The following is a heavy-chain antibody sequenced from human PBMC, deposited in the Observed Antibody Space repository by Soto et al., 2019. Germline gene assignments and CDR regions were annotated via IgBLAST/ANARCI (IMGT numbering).Heavy chain of an antibody. CDR1: GYTFTSYD. Sequence: ASVKVSCKASGYTFTSYDINWVRQATGQGLEWMGWTNPNSGNTGYAQKFQGRVTMTRNTSISTAYMELSSLRSEDTAVYYCAIGYCSGGSCRYYYGMDVWGQGTTVTVSS. J-gene: IGHJ6*02. CDR2: TNPNSGNT. D-gene: IGHD2-15*01. V-gene: IGHV1-8*01. CDR3: AIGYCSGGSCRYYYGMDV.